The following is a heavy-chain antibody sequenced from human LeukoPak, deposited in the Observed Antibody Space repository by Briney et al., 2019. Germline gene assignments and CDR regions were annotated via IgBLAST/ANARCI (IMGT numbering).Heavy chain of an antibody. J-gene: IGHJ1*01. CDR1: GYTFTSYY. CDR3: ARVPLHDSSGHYYPH. CDR2: INASGGST. D-gene: IGHD3-22*01. V-gene: IGHV1-46*01. Sequence: GASVKVSCKASGYTFTSYYMHWVRQAPGQGLEWMGIINASGGSTSYAQKFEGRVTMTRDTSTSTVYMELSSLRSEDTAVYYCARVPLHDSSGHYYPHWGQGTLVTVSS.